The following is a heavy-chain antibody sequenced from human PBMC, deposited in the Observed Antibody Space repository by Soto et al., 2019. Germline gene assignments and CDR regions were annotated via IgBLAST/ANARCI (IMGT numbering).Heavy chain of an antibody. Sequence: QVQLEESGPGLVKPSQTLSLTCTVSGGSISSGGYYWSWIRQHPGKGLEWIGYIYYSGSTYYNPSLTGRVTRSVDTSKNRFSLKLRSVTAADTAVDYCAGESSAWGRAFDIWGQGTMVTVSS. CDR3: AGESSAWGRAFDI. CDR1: GGSISSGGYY. D-gene: IGHD7-27*01. CDR2: IYYSGST. J-gene: IGHJ3*02. V-gene: IGHV4-31*03.